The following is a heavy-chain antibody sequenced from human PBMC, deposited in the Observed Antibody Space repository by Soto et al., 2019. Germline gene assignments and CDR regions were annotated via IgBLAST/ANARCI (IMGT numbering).Heavy chain of an antibody. Sequence: EVRLLESGGGLVQPGGSLRLSCVVSGFTFPNHGVTWVRQVPGKGLEWVCGFSGGSGTTHYADRVRGRFTISRDDPRQTVDLQMNSLGADDTAVYYCVRWNGFGDFWGQGTLVTVSS. D-gene: IGHD1-1*01. J-gene: IGHJ4*02. CDR2: FSGGSGTT. CDR3: VRWNGFGDF. V-gene: IGHV3-23*01. CDR1: GFTFPNHG.